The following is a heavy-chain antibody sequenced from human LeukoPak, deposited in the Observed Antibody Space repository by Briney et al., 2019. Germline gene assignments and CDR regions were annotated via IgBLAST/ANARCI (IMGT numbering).Heavy chain of an antibody. CDR1: GGSITTYY. CDR3: ARQGGLGTPASGSLEAFDY. CDR2: FYVSGSI. Sequence: SETLSLTCTVSGGSITTYYWSWLRQPAGKGVEWIGRFYVSGSIDYNPSLKTRITIPLDKSKNQFSLNLASVTSADTAVYYCARQGGLGTPASGSLEAFDYGGQGTLVTVST. V-gene: IGHV4-4*07. J-gene: IGHJ4*02. D-gene: IGHD4-23*01.